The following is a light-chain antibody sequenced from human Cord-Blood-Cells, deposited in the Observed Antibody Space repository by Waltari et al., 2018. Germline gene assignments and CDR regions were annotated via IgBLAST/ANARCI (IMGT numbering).Light chain of an antibody. CDR1: QGISSY. J-gene: IGKJ1*01. CDR3: QQYYSYPWT. V-gene: IGKV1-8*01. Sequence: ALRITQSPSSPSASTGDRVTITCRASQGISSYLAWYQQKPGKAPKLLIYAASTLQSGVPSRFSGRGSGTDFTLTISCLQSEDFATYYCQQYYSYPWTFVQGTKVEIK. CDR2: AAS.